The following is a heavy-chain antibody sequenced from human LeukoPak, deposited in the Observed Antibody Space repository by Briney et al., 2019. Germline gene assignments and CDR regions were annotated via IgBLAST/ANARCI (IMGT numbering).Heavy chain of an antibody. CDR1: GGSISSGDYY. CDR2: IYYSGST. V-gene: IGHV4-30-4*08. CDR3: ARVQLGMDAFDI. D-gene: IGHD7-27*01. J-gene: IGHJ3*02. Sequence: SGTLSLTCTVSGGSISSGDYYWSWIRQPPGKGLEWIGYIYYSGSTYYNPSLKSRVTISVDTSKNQFSLKLSSVTAADTAVYYCARVQLGMDAFDIWGQGTMVTVSS.